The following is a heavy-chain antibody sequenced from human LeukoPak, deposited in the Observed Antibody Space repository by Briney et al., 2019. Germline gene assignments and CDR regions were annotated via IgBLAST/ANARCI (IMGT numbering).Heavy chain of an antibody. Sequence: PGESLKISCQGSGYSFTSYWITWVRQMPGKGLEWMGMIAPTDSYTNYSPSFQGHVTISVDKSISTAYLQWSSLKASDTAMYFCARAYYYDSSGYPSAEYFHFWGQGTLVTVSS. CDR1: GYSFTSYW. J-gene: IGHJ1*01. V-gene: IGHV5-10-1*01. D-gene: IGHD3-22*01. CDR3: ARAYYYDSSGYPSAEYFHF. CDR2: IAPTDSYT.